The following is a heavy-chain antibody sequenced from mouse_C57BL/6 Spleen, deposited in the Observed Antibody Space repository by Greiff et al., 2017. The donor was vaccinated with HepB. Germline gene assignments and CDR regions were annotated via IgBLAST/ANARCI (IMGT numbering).Heavy chain of an antibody. J-gene: IGHJ3*01. CDR3: SRKDYNDYDEGFAY. Sequence: QVQLQQSGPELVKPGASVKLSCKASGYTFTSYEINWVKQRPGQGLEWIGWIDPGAGSTKYNEKFKGKATLTADTSSSTAYMELHSLTSEDSAVYFCSRKDYNDYDEGFAYWGQGTLVTVSA. V-gene: IGHV1-85*01. CDR2: IDPGAGST. D-gene: IGHD2-4*01. CDR1: GYTFTSYE.